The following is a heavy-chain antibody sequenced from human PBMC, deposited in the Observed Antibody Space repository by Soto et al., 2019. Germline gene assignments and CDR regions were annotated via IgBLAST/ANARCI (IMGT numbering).Heavy chain of an antibody. CDR2: IYSGGST. D-gene: IGHD3-22*01. J-gene: IGHJ4*02. V-gene: IGHV3-53*04. Sequence: GGTLRLSCAASGFTVSSNYMSWVRQAPGKGLEWVSVIYSGGSTYYADSVKGRFTISRPNSKNTLYLQMNSLRAEDTAVYYCARYSSDRVSSGYYFDYWGQGTLVTVSS. CDR1: GFTVSSNY. CDR3: ARYSSDRVSSGYYFDY.